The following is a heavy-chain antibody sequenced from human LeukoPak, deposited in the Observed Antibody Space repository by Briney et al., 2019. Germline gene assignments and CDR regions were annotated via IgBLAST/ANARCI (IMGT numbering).Heavy chain of an antibody. CDR1: GYGFSSYW. Sequence: GESLKISCQGSGYGFSSYWIGWVRQMPGKGLEWMGVIFPHDSDTTYSPSFQGQISFSANRSINTAYLQWHSLKASDTAIYYCARRPAGRAGFDLWGQGTLVIVSA. J-gene: IGHJ3*01. CDR3: ARRPAGRAGFDL. CDR2: IFPHDSDT. V-gene: IGHV5-51*01. D-gene: IGHD6-13*01.